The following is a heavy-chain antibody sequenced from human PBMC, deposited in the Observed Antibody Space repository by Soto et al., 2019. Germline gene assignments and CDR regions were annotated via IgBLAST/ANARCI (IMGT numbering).Heavy chain of an antibody. D-gene: IGHD3-10*01. Sequence: EVQLVETGGGLIQPGGSLRLACAVSGLTVSSNYMSWVRQAPWKGLEWVSVIYSDGGTYYADSVKGRFTISKDNYKNTLYLQMSSLRAEDTAMYYCASMVRGAPVGFWGQGTLVTVSS. CDR3: ASMVRGAPVGF. V-gene: IGHV3-53*02. J-gene: IGHJ4*02. CDR1: GLTVSSNY. CDR2: IYSDGGT.